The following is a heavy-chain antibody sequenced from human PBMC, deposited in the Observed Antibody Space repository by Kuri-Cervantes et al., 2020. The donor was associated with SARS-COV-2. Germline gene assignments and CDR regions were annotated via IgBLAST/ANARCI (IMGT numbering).Heavy chain of an antibody. V-gene: IGHV4-34*01. J-gene: IGHJ6*02. D-gene: IGHD2-15*01. CDR3: AREVGGCSGGSCYSVLYGMDV. CDR2: INHSGST. Sequence: SQTLSLTCAVYGGSFSGYYWSWIRQPPGKGLEWIGEINHSGSTDYNPSLKSRVTISVDTSKNQFSLKLSSVTAADTAVYYCAREVGGCSGGSCYSVLYGMDVWGQGTTVTGSS. CDR1: GGSFSGYY.